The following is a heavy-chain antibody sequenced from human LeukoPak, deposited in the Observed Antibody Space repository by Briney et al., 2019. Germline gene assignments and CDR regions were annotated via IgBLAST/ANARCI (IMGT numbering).Heavy chain of an antibody. CDR3: AKVKWKLIGYFDY. CDR2: ISDSGSKT. Sequence: GGSLRLSCVASGFTFSNYAMSWVRQTPGKGLEWVLVISDSGSKTYYADSVKGRFTNSRDDSKNTLFLQMNSLRAEDTAVYFCAKVKWKLIGYFDYWGQGTLVTVSS. D-gene: IGHD1-20*01. J-gene: IGHJ4*02. CDR1: GFTFSNYA. V-gene: IGHV3-23*01.